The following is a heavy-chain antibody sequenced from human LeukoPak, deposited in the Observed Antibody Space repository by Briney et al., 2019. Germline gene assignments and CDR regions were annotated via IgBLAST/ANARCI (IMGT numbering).Heavy chain of an antibody. CDR2: IYYSGST. V-gene: IGHV4-61*01. Sequence: SETLSLTCTVSGGSVSSGSYYWSWIRQSPGKGLEWIGYIYYSGSTNYNPSLKSRVTISVDTSKNQFSLKLSSVTAADTAVYYCAVETTVTNWFDPWGQGTLVTVSS. CDR1: GGSVSSGSYY. J-gene: IGHJ5*02. CDR3: AVETTVTNWFDP. D-gene: IGHD4-17*01.